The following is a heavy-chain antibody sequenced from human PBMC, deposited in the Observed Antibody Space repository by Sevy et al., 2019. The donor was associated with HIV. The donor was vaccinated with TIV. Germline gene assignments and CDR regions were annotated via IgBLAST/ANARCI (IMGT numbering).Heavy chain of an antibody. D-gene: IGHD5-18*01. J-gene: IGHJ5*02. CDR3: ARRRGYSYGLLDP. V-gene: IGHV4-34*01. CDR1: GGSFSGYY. CDR2: INHSGST. Sequence: SDTLSLTCAVYGGSFSGYYWSWIRQPPGKGLEWIGEINHSGSTNYNPSLKSRVTISVDTSKNQFSLKLSSVTAADTAVYYCARRRGYSYGLLDPWGQGTLVTVSS.